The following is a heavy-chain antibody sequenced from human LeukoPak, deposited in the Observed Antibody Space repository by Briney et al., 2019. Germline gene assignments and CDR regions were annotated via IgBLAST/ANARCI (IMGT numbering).Heavy chain of an antibody. V-gene: IGHV1-2*02. Sequence: GASVKVSCKASGYTFTGYYMHWVRQAPGQGLEWMGWINPNSGGTNYAQKFQGRVTMTRDTSISTAYMELSRLRSDDTAVYYCARVGSGYCSSTSCYADNDVFDIWGKGKMVTVSS. D-gene: IGHD2-2*03. J-gene: IGHJ3*02. CDR3: ARVGSGYCSSTSCYADNDVFDI. CDR2: INPNSGGT. CDR1: GYTFTGYY.